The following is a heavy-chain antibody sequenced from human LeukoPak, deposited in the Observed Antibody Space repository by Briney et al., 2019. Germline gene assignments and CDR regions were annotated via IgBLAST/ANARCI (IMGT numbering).Heavy chain of an antibody. CDR2: IIPIFGTA. D-gene: IGHD2-15*01. V-gene: IGHV1-69*01. J-gene: IGHJ4*02. Sequence: ASVKVSCKASGGTFSSYAVSWVRQAPGQGLEWMGGIIPIFGTANYAQKFQGRVTITADESTSTAYMELSSLRSEDTAVYYCAWAHCSGGSCYYGPFDYWGQGTLVTVSS. CDR3: AWAHCSGGSCYYGPFDY. CDR1: GGTFSSYA.